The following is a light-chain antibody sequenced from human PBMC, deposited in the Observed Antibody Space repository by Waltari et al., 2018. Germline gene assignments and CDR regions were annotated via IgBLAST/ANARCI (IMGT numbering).Light chain of an antibody. CDR2: GDT. V-gene: IGLV6-57*01. CDR1: SGSIASNY. J-gene: IGLJ3*02. CDR3: QSDYSNNCV. Sequence: NFLLTQPRSVSESPGKTVTFSCTRSSGSIASNYVQLYPPRPGSSPPTMIYGDTLRPSCVPEPFSRAIDSASISASLTISGLKTADGTDSYCQSDYSNNCVFGGGTKRPVL.